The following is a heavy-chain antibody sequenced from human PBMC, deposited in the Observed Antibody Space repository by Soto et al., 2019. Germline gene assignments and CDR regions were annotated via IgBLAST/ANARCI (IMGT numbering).Heavy chain of an antibody. Sequence: QVQLVESGGGVVQPGKSLRLSCAASGFTFITYALYWVRQAPGKGLEWVAVISFDGGFKYYADSVKGRFTISRDNSKNTLYLQMNSLRAEDAAVYSCVRDHGWTTVAGTGYFESWGQGTLVTVSS. CDR3: VRDHGWTTVAGTGYFES. CDR1: GFTFITYA. V-gene: IGHV3-30*03. D-gene: IGHD6-19*01. J-gene: IGHJ4*02. CDR2: ISFDGGFK.